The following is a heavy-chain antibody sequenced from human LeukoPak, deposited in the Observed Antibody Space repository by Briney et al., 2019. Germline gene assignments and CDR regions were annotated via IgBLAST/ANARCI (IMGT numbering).Heavy chain of an antibody. CDR3: ARGNKSAFDI. V-gene: IGHV4-39*07. CDR2: VYYSGST. Sequence: SETLSLTCTVSGGSISSSSYYWGWIRQPPGKGLEWTGSVYYSGSTYYNSSLKSRVTISVDTSKNQFSLKLSSVTAADTAVYYCARGNKSAFDIWGQGTMVTVSS. CDR1: GGSISSSSYY. J-gene: IGHJ3*02.